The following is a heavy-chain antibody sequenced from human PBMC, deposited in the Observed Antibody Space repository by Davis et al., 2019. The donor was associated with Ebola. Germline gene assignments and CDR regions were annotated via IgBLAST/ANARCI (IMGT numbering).Heavy chain of an antibody. J-gene: IGHJ6*03. V-gene: IGHV3-49*03. CDR2: IRSKMFGATT. CDR3: TRGPTVDIYYYYMDF. Sequence: GESLKISCSTCGFPFDDYAMSWFRQAPGKGLEWVGFIRSKMFGATTAYAASVKGRSIISRDDSKSIVYLQMNSLRTEDTAVYYCTRGPTVDIYYYYMDFWGKGTTVTVSS. D-gene: IGHD6-19*01. CDR1: GFPFDDYA.